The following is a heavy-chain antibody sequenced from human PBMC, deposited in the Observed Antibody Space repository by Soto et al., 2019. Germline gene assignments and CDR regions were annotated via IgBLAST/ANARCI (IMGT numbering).Heavy chain of an antibody. D-gene: IGHD3-3*01. CDR2: IYPGDSGT. Sequence: GESLKISCKGSGYSFTSYWIGWVRQMPGKGLEWMGIIYPGDSGTRYSPSFQGQVTISADKSISTAYLQWSSLKASDTAMYYCARTAVYYDFWSGYPLWGQGTLVTVSS. CDR3: ARTAVYYDFWSGYPL. CDR1: GYSFTSYW. V-gene: IGHV5-51*01. J-gene: IGHJ4*02.